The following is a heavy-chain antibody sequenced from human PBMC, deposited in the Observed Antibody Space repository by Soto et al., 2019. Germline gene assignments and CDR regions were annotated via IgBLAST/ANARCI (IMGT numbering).Heavy chain of an antibody. CDR2: IYPGDSDT. D-gene: IGHD3-16*02. CDR1: GYSFTSYW. CDR3: ARSDYDYVWVSYRYCSAFDI. J-gene: IGHJ3*02. Sequence: EVQLVQSGAEVKKPGESLKISCKGSGYSFTSYWIGWVRQMPGKGLEWMGIIYPGDSDTRYSPSFQGQVTTSADKSISTASLQWSSLKASDTAMYYCARSDYDYVWVSYRYCSAFDIWGQGTMVTVSS. V-gene: IGHV5-51*03.